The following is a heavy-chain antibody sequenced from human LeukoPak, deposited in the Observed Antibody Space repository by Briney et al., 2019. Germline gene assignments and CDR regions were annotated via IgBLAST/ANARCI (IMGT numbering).Heavy chain of an antibody. V-gene: IGHV4-59*01. CDR3: ARSGAGGGYYYYGMDV. CDR1: GGSISSYY. J-gene: IGHJ6*02. D-gene: IGHD1-26*01. Sequence: SETLSLTCTVSGGSISSYYWSWIRQPPGKGLEWIGYIYYSGSTNYNPSLKSRVTISVDTSKNQFSLKLSSVTAADTAVYYCARSGAGGGYYYYGMDVWGQGTTVTVSS. CDR2: IYYSGST.